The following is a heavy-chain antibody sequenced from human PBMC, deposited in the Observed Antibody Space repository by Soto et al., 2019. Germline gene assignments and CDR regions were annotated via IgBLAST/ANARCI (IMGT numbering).Heavy chain of an antibody. Sequence: PSQTLSLTRAISGDSVSSNSAAWNWIRQSPSRGLEWLGRTYYRSKWYNDYAVSVKSRITINPDTSKNQFSLQLDSVTPEDTAVYYCARGGYGDLLYYYYGMDVWGQGTTVTVS. CDR1: GDSVSSNSAA. CDR3: ARGGYGDLLYYYYGMDV. D-gene: IGHD4-17*01. CDR2: TYYRSKWYN. J-gene: IGHJ6*02. V-gene: IGHV6-1*01.